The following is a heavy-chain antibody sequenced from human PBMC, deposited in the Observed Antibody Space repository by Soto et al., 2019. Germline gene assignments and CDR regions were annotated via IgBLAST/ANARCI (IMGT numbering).Heavy chain of an antibody. D-gene: IGHD6-19*01. J-gene: IGHJ5*02. CDR3: ARGYSSGSWFDP. CDR1: GGSVSSGSYY. CDR2: IYYSGST. V-gene: IGHV4-61*01. Sequence: PSETLSLTCTVSGGSVSSGSYYWSWIRQPPGKGLEWIGYIYYSGSTNYNPSLKTRVTISIDTSKNQFALMLTSVTAADTAVYYCARGYSSGSWFDPWGQGTLVTVSS.